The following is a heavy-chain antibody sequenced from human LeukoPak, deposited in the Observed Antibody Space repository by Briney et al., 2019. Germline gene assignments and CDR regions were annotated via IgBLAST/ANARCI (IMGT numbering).Heavy chain of an antibody. CDR1: GGSISSGGYS. CDR3: ARAKAGLWFGEEEDFAI. V-gene: IGHV4-30-2*01. J-gene: IGHJ3*02. CDR2: IYHSGST. D-gene: IGHD3-10*01. Sequence: ETSQTLFLTCAVSGGSISSGGYSWSWIRQPPGKGLEWIGYIYHSGSTYYDPSINSRVTISVDRSKNQFSLKLSSVTAADTAVYYCARAKAGLWFGEEEDFAIWGEGTMVTVYS.